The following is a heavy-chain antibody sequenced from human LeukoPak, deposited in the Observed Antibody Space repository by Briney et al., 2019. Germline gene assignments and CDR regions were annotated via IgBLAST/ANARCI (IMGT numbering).Heavy chain of an antibody. V-gene: IGHV1-46*01. CDR1: GYTFTSYY. Sequence: ASVKVSCKASGYTFTSYYMHWVRQAPGQGLEWMGIINPSGGSTSYSQKFQGRVTMTRDTSTSTAYMELSSLRSEDTAVYYCARDKTPRAGWVRDAFDIWGQGTMVTVSS. D-gene: IGHD6-13*01. CDR2: INPSGGST. CDR3: ARDKTPRAGWVRDAFDI. J-gene: IGHJ3*02.